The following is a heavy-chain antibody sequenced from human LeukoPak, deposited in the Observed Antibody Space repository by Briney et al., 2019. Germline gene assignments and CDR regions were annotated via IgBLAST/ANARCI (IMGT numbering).Heavy chain of an antibody. CDR3: ARGPPYAPGVLDV. Sequence: SETLSLTCTVSGGSISSYYWSWIRQPPGKGLEWIGYIYYSGSTNYNPSLKSRVTISVETSKNEFSLKLRSVTAADTAVYFCARGPPYAPGVLDVWGKGTTVTISS. J-gene: IGHJ6*04. CDR1: GGSISSYY. V-gene: IGHV4-59*01. D-gene: IGHD7-27*01. CDR2: IYYSGST.